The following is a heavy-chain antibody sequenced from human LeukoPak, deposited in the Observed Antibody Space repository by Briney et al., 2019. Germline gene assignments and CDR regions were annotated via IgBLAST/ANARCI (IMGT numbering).Heavy chain of an antibody. CDR1: GFIFSAYW. V-gene: IGHV3-7*01. Sequence: GGSLRLSCATSGFIFSAYWMSWVRQAPGKGLEWVAHIKQDESEKNYVDSVKGRFTISRDNSKNTLYLQMNSLRAEDTAVYYCAGGDGSGSYSNYYYGMDVWGQGTTVTVSS. CDR3: AGGDGSGSYSNYYYGMDV. D-gene: IGHD3-10*01. J-gene: IGHJ6*02. CDR2: IKQDESEK.